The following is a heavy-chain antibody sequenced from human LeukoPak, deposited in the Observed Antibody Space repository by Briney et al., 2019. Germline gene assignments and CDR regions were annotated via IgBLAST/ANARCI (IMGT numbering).Heavy chain of an antibody. D-gene: IGHD3-22*01. CDR3: ARVRGYYDSSGYYLDY. CDR2: INPNSGGT. Sequence: GASVTVSCKASGYTFTGYYMHWVRQAPGQGLEWMGWINPNSGGTNYAQKFQGRVTMTRDTSISTAYMELSRLRSDDTAVYYCARVRGYYDSSGYYLDYWGQGTLVTVSS. V-gene: IGHV1-2*02. CDR1: GYTFTGYY. J-gene: IGHJ4*02.